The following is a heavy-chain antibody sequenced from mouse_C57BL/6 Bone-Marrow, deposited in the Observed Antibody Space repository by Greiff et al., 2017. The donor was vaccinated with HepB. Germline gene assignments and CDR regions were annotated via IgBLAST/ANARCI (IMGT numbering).Heavy chain of an antibody. CDR3: AKVYSNWWYFDV. CDR2: ISNGGGST. Sequence: EVHLVESGGGLVQPGGSLKLSCAASGFTFSDYYMYWVRQTPEKRLEWVAYISNGGGSTYYPDTVKGRFTISRDNAKNTLYLQMSRLKSEDTAMYYCAKVYSNWWYFDVWGTGTTVTVSS. J-gene: IGHJ1*03. CDR1: GFTFSDYY. V-gene: IGHV5-12*01. D-gene: IGHD2-5*01.